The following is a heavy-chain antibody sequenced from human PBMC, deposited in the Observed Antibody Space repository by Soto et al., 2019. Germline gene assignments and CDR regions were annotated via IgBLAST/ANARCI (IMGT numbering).Heavy chain of an antibody. Sequence: SETLSLTCTVSGVSLSSSFHYWGWIRQPPGKGLEWIGSIYYSGTTYYNPSLKSRVTISVDTSKNQFSLKLSSVTAADTAVYYCTRTVEYCSGGSCGLYYFGYWGPGTLVTVSS. CDR1: GVSLSSSFHY. V-gene: IGHV4-39*01. J-gene: IGHJ4*02. CDR3: TRTVEYCSGGSCGLYYFGY. D-gene: IGHD2-15*01. CDR2: IYYSGTT.